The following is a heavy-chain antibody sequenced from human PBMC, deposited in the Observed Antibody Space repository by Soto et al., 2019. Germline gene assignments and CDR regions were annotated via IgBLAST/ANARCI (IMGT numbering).Heavy chain of an antibody. V-gene: IGHV3-30*18. Sequence: DRSLRLSCAPAGFNYSSYGMHWVRQAPGKGLECVAVISYDGSNKYYADSVKGRFTISRDNSRNTLYLQMNSLRAEDTAVYYCAKDPLRVSNNGLGGMDVWGQGTTVTVSS. CDR3: AKDPLRVSNNGLGGMDV. CDR1: GFNYSSYG. D-gene: IGHD2-8*01. J-gene: IGHJ6*02. CDR2: ISYDGSNK.